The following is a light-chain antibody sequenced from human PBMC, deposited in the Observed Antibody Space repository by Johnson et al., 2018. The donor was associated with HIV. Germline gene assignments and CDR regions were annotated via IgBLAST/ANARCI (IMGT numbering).Light chain of an antibody. CDR2: ENN. CDR3: GTWDSSLSVSYV. Sequence: QSVLTQPPSVSAAPGQKVTISCSGSSSNIGNNYVSWYQQLPGTAPKLLIHENNKRPSEIPDRFSGSKSGTSATLGITGLQTGDETDYYCGTWDSSLSVSYVFGTGTKVTVL. CDR1: SSNIGNNY. J-gene: IGLJ1*01. V-gene: IGLV1-51*02.